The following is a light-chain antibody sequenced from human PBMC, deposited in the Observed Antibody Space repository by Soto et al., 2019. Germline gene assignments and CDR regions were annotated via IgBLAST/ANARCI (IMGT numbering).Light chain of an antibody. CDR2: SNN. CDR1: SSNIGTGYD. V-gene: IGLV1-40*01. J-gene: IGLJ3*02. Sequence: QPVLTQPPSVSGAPGQRVTISCTGSSSNIGTGYDVHWYQQLPGTAPKLLIYSNNIRPSGVPDRFSGSKSGTSASLAITGLQAEDEAVYYCQSYDSSLSGWIVFGGGTKLTVL. CDR3: QSYDSSLSGWIV.